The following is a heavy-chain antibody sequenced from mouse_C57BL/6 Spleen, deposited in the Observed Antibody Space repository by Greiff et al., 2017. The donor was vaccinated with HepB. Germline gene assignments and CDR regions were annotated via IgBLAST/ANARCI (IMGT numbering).Heavy chain of an antibody. V-gene: IGHV1-66*01. D-gene: IGHD2-2*01. CDR2: IYPGSGNT. CDR1: GYSFPSYY. CDR3: ARAGGYDGAMDY. J-gene: IGHJ4*01. Sequence: QVQLQQSGPELVKPGASVKISCKASGYSFPSYYIHWVKQRPGQGLEWIGWIYPGSGNTKYNEKFKGKATLTADTSSSTAYMQLSSLTSEDAAVYYGARAGGYDGAMDYWGQGTTVTVYS.